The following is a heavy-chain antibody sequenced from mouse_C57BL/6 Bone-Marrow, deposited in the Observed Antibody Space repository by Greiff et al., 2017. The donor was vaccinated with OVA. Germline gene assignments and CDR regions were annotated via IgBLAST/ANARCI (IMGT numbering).Heavy chain of an antibody. V-gene: IGHV7-3*01. CDR1: GFTFTDYY. D-gene: IGHD2-3*01. Sequence: EVQVVESGGGLVQPGGSLSLSCAASGFTFTDYYMSWVRQPPGKALEWLGFIRNKANGYTTEYSASVKGRFTISRDNSQSILYLQMNALRAEDSATYYCARQAYDGFPWFAYWGQGTLVTVSA. CDR3: ARQAYDGFPWFAY. CDR2: IRNKANGYTT. J-gene: IGHJ3*01.